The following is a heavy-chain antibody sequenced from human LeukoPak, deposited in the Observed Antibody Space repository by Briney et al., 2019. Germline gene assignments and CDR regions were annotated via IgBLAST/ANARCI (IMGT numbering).Heavy chain of an antibody. J-gene: IGHJ3*02. CDR2: VYYSGST. CDR1: GGSISSYY. D-gene: IGHD3-22*01. V-gene: IGHV4-59*01. Sequence: SETLSLTCTVSGGSISSYYWSWIRQPPGKGLEWIGYVYYSGSTNYNPSLKSRVTISVDTSKNQFSLKLSSVTAADTAVYYCARGDSSGYYYLYEAAFDIWGQGTMVTVSS. CDR3: ARGDSSGYYYLYEAAFDI.